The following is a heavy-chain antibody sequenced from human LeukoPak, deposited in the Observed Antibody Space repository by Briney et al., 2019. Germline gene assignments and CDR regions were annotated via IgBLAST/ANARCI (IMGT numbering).Heavy chain of an antibody. CDR2: IIPILGIA. J-gene: IGHJ4*02. CDR3: ARVGVGATTEIFDY. V-gene: IGHV1-69*04. CDR1: GGTFSSYA. Sequence: SVKVSCKASGGTFSSYAISWVRQAPGQGLEWMGRIIPILGIANYAQKFQGRVTITADKSTSTAYMELSSLRSEDTAVYYCARVGVGATTEIFDYWGQGTLVTVSS. D-gene: IGHD1-26*01.